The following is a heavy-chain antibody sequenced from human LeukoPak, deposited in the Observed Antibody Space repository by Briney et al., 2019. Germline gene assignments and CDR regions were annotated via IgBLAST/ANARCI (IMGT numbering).Heavy chain of an antibody. V-gene: IGHV3-23*01. CDR1: GFTFSSYG. J-gene: IGHJ6*02. CDR2: ISGSGGST. CDR3: AKDLGATLPYYYYYGMDV. D-gene: IGHD1-26*01. Sequence: GRSLRLSCAASGFTFSSYGMHWVRQAPGKGLEWVSAISGSGGSTYYADSVKGRFTISRDNSKNTLYLQMNSLRAEDTAVYYCAKDLGATLPYYYYYGMDVWGQGTTVTVSS.